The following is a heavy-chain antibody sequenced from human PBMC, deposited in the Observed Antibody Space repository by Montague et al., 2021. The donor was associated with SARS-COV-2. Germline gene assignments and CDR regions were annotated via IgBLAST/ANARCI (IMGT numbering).Heavy chain of an antibody. Sequence: TLSLTCTVSGGSISGGGYYWSWIRQYPGKGLEWIGYIYYSGSTYYNPSLKSRVTISVDTSKNQFSLKLSSVTAADTAVYYCARLTAGYCSGGSCYWGTGFDYWGQGTLVTVSS. V-gene: IGHV4-31*03. CDR1: GGSISGGGYY. CDR2: IYYSGST. D-gene: IGHD2-15*01. CDR3: ARLTAGYCSGGSCYWGTGFDY. J-gene: IGHJ4*02.